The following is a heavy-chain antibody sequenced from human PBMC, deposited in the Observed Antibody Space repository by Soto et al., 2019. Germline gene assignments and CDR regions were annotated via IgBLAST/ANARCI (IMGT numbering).Heavy chain of an antibody. D-gene: IGHD3-3*01. J-gene: IGHJ6*02. V-gene: IGHV3-23*01. CDR2: ISGSGGTT. Sequence: PGGSLRLSCVASGFTFENYAMSWVRQAPGKGLEWVSAISGSGGTTYYSDSMKGRFTISRDNSKNTVYLQMNDLRVEDAAEYFCAKDSWAIFGVPAGEYYAMDVWGQGTTVTVSS. CDR1: GFTFENYA. CDR3: AKDSWAIFGVPAGEYYAMDV.